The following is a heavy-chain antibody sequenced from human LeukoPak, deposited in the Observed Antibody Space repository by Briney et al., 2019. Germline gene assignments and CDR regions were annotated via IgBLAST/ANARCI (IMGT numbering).Heavy chain of an antibody. CDR2: IIPVLNIT. J-gene: IGHJ5*02. CDR3: ARDAGIFGVVMARNWFDP. V-gene: IGHV1-69*04. CDR1: GGTFSSSA. Sequence: ASVKVSCKTSGGTFSSSAITWVRQAPGQGLEWMGRIIPVLNITSYAQKFQGRVTITADTSTSTVYMELSSLRSEETAVYYCARDAGIFGVVMARNWFDPWGQGTLVTVSS. D-gene: IGHD3-3*01.